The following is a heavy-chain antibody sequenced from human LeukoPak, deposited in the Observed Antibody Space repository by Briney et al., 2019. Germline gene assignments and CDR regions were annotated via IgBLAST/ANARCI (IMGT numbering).Heavy chain of an antibody. Sequence: HPGRSLRLSCAASGFTFSSYGMHWVRQAPGKGLEWVAVIWYDGSNKYYADSVKGRFTISRDNSKNTLYLQMNSLRAEDTAVYYCAREAYDDVWSGYFTPYYYGMDVWGQGTTVTVSS. V-gene: IGHV3-33*01. CDR3: AREAYDDVWSGYFTPYYYGMDV. D-gene: IGHD3-3*01. CDR1: GFTFSSYG. J-gene: IGHJ6*02. CDR2: IWYDGSNK.